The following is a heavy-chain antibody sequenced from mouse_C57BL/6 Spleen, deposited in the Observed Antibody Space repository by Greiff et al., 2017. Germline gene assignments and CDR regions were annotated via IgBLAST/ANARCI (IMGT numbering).Heavy chain of an antibody. V-gene: IGHV1-55*01. CDR1: GYTFTSYW. J-gene: IGHJ4*01. CDR3: ARGDGYYYYAMDY. CDR2: IYPGSGST. D-gene: IGHD2-3*01. Sequence: QVQLKQPGAELVKPGASVKMSCKASGYTFTSYWITWVKQRPGQGLEWIGDIYPGSGSTNYNEKFKSKATLTVDTSSSTAYMQLSSLTSEDSAVYYCARGDGYYYYAMDYWGQGTSVTVSS.